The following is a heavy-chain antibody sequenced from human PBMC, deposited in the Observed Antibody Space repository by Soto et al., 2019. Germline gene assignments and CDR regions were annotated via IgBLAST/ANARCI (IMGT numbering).Heavy chain of an antibody. Sequence: PGGSLRLSCAASGFTFSSYAMSWVRQAPGKGLEWVSAISGSGGSTYYADSVKGRFTISRDNSKNTLYLQMNSLRAEDTAVYYCAKEQIVRTFKDYYYGMDVWGQGTTVTVSS. J-gene: IGHJ6*02. CDR1: GFTFSSYA. CDR2: ISGSGGST. D-gene: IGHD6-6*01. V-gene: IGHV3-23*01. CDR3: AKEQIVRTFKDYYYGMDV.